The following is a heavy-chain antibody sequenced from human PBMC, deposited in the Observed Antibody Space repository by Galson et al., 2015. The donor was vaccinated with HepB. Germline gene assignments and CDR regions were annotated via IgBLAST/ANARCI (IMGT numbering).Heavy chain of an antibody. CDR3: ARRISLVRGIITKPDYYYGMDV. J-gene: IGHJ6*02. CDR2: INPDGSEK. D-gene: IGHD3-10*01. V-gene: IGHV3-7*03. CDR1: FSSYW. Sequence: FSSYWMNWVRQAPGKGLEWVANINPDGSEKYYVASLKGRFTISRDNAKNSLYLQMDSLRAEDTAVYYCARRISLVRGIITKPDYYYGMDVWGQGTTVTVAS.